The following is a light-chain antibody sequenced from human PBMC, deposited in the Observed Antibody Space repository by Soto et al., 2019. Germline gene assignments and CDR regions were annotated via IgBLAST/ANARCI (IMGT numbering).Light chain of an antibody. CDR2: DVS. J-gene: IGLJ1*01. CDR1: SNDVGAYNY. V-gene: IGLV2-14*03. CDR3: TSAASSRTDV. Sequence: QSALTQPASVSGSPGQSITVSCTGTSNDVGAYNYVSWYQQHPGTAPKLMIYDVSKRPSGVSNRFSGSKSGNTASLTISGLHAEDDDDYYCTSAASSRTDVFGTGTKLTVL.